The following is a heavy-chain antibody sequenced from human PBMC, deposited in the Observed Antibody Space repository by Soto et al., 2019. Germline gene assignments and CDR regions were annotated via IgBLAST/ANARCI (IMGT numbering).Heavy chain of an antibody. D-gene: IGHD4-17*01. CDR3: ARGLYGAYGQDF. Sequence: SGGSLRVSCAASGFTFSNYWIHWVRQAPGKGLVWVSRIKGDEITTNYADSVKGRFTISRDNAKNTVFLQMHSLRAEDTALYYCARGLYGAYGQDFWGQGILVTVSS. J-gene: IGHJ4*02. CDR1: GFTFSNYW. V-gene: IGHV3-74*01. CDR2: IKGDEITT.